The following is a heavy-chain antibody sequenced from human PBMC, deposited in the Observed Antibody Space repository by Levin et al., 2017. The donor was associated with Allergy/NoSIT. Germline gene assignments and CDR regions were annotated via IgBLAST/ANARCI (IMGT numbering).Heavy chain of an antibody. D-gene: IGHD2-15*01. CDR3: AEDEAPLSSSGSGRMDV. Sequence: GGSLRLSCAGSGFTFSSYGMHWVRQAPGKGLEWVAVMSYDGSTKYYADSVKGRFTISRDNSKNTLYPQLNSLRPEDAAEYYCAEDEAPLSSSGSGRMDVWGQGTTVTVSS. CDR1: GFTFSSYG. J-gene: IGHJ6*02. V-gene: IGHV3-30*18. CDR2: MSYDGSTK.